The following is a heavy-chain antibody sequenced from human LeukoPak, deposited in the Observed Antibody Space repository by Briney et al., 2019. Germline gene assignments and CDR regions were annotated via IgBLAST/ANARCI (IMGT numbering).Heavy chain of an antibody. Sequence: GASVKVSGKTSGFSFTFYYMHWMRPAPGQGLAWMGWINANTGDTRYAPKFQGRVTMTRDVSITTAYMEPSGLRSDDTAIYYCARDLIEGATNFWGQGTLVTVSS. D-gene: IGHD1-26*01. CDR3: ARDLIEGATNF. CDR1: GFSFTFYY. J-gene: IGHJ4*02. V-gene: IGHV1-2*02. CDR2: INANTGDT.